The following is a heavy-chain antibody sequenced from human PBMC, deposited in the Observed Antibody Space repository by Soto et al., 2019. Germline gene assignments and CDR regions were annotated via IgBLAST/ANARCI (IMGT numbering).Heavy chain of an antibody. D-gene: IGHD3-3*01. V-gene: IGHV3-15*01. J-gene: IGHJ6*04. CDR3: SPLSYDFLSGRTLYYYAMEV. Sequence: PGGSLRLSCAASGFTFSDAWMSWVRQAPGKGLEWVGRIKSKTDYGTTDYAAPVKGRFTISRDDSTNTLYLQMNSLKTEDTAVYYSSPLSYDFLSGRTLYYYAMEVWHKETT. CDR2: IKSKTDYGTT. CDR1: GFTFSDAW.